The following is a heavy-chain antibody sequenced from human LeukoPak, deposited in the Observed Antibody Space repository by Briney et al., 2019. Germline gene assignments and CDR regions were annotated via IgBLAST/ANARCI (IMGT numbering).Heavy chain of an antibody. Sequence: ASVKVSCKASGYTFTSYGISWVRQAPGQGLEWMGGIIPIFGTANYAQKFQGRVTITTDESTSTAYMELSSLRSEDTAVYYCARDQHDTAIGQWGQGTLVTVSS. V-gene: IGHV1-69*05. CDR2: IIPIFGTA. CDR1: GYTFTSYG. J-gene: IGHJ4*02. CDR3: ARDQHDTAIGQ. D-gene: IGHD5-18*01.